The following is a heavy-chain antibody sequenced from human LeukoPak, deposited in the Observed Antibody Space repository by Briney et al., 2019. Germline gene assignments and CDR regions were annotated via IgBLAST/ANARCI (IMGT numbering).Heavy chain of an antibody. J-gene: IGHJ4*02. CDR1: GYIFTNYW. V-gene: IGHV5-51*01. D-gene: IGHD5-18*01. Sequence: GESLKISCQVSGYIFTNYWIGWVRQMPGKGLESMGLIYPADSDTTYSPSFQGHVTISADKSIATVYLQWSSLKASDTAMYYCARARVDTAMADFDYWGQGTLVTVSS. CDR2: IYPADSDT. CDR3: ARARVDTAMADFDY.